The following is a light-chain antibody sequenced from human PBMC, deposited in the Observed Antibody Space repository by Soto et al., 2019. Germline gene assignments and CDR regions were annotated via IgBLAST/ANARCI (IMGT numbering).Light chain of an antibody. J-gene: IGKJ1*01. CDR3: QQYGSSPPWT. Sequence: EIVLTQSRGTLSSSPGERATLSCRASQSVSSSYLAWYQQKPGQAPRLLIYGASSRATGIPDRFSGSGSGTDFTLTISRLEPEDFAVYYCQQYGSSPPWTFGQGTKVDIK. V-gene: IGKV3-20*01. CDR2: GAS. CDR1: QSVSSSY.